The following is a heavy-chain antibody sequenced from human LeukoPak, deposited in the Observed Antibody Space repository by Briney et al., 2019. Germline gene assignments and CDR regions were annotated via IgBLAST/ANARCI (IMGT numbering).Heavy chain of an antibody. V-gene: IGHV4-39*07. J-gene: IGHJ3*02. CDR3: AREERAGFGELDAFDI. D-gene: IGHD3-10*01. CDR2: IYYSGST. CDR1: GGSISSSSYY. Sequence: SETLSLTCTVSGGSISSSSYYWGWIRQPPGKGLEWIGSIYYSGSTYYNPSLKSRVTISVDTSKNQFSLKLSSVTAADTAVYYCAREERAGFGELDAFDIWGQGTMVTVSS.